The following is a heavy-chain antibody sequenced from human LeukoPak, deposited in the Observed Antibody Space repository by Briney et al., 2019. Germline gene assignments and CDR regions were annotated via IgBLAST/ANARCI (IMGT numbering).Heavy chain of an antibody. CDR1: EFTFSDLG. V-gene: IGHV3-30*02. CDR3: AKDDGDYY. D-gene: IGHD4-17*01. J-gene: IGHJ4*02. Sequence: SGGSLRLSCAASEFTFSDLGMHWVRQTPGKGLEWLASIRFDGSAKFYADSVKGRFSISRDNSRNTLFLQMNSLRIEDTAVYHCAKDDGDYYWGQGTLVTVSS. CDR2: IRFDGSAK.